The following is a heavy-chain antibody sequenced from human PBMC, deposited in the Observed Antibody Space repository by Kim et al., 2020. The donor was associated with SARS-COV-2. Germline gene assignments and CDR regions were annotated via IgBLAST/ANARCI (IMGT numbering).Heavy chain of an antibody. CDR1: GGSISSYY. CDR3: ARVAGIAAGRSSGEDYYGMDV. CDR2: IYYSGST. Sequence: SETLSLTCTVSGGSISSYYWSWIRQPPGKGLEWIGYIYYSGSTNYNPSLKSRVTISVDTSKNQFSLKLSSVTAADTAVYYCARVAGIAAGRSSGEDYYGMDVWGQGTTVTVSS. D-gene: IGHD6-13*01. J-gene: IGHJ6*02. V-gene: IGHV4-59*01.